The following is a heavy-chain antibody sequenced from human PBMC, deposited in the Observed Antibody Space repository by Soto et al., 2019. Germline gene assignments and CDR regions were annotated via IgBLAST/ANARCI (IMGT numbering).Heavy chain of an antibody. J-gene: IGHJ6*02. V-gene: IGHV1-3*01. D-gene: IGHD2-2*02. Sequence: ASVKVSCKASGYTFTSYAMHWVRQAPGQRLEWMGWINAGNGNTKYSQKFQGRVTITRDTSASTAYMELSSLRSEDTAVYYCARVDEGCSSTSCYNDYYYGMDVWGQGTTVTVSS. CDR2: INAGNGNT. CDR3: ARVDEGCSSTSCYNDYYYGMDV. CDR1: GYTFTSYA.